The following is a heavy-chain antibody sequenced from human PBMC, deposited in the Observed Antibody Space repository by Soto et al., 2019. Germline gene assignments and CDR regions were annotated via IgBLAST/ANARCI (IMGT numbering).Heavy chain of an antibody. V-gene: IGHV4-39*01. CDR3: ARNWNLALVPAAYFDS. CDR2: VYYTGTT. CDR1: NFSVLTSIYY. D-gene: IGHD2-2*01. Sequence: PSETLSLTCTVSNFSVLTSIYYWAWIRQPPGKGLEWVGTVYYTGTTYYNPSLQSRVTISIDTSKNQFSLNLNSVTAADTAVYYCARNWNLALVPAAYFDSWGQGTLGTVS. J-gene: IGHJ4*02.